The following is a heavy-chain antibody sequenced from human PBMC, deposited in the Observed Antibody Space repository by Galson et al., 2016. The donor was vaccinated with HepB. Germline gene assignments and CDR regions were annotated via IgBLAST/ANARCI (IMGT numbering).Heavy chain of an antibody. CDR2: INSDGSST. D-gene: IGHD3-16*01. Sequence: SLRLSCAASGFTFTSYWMHWVRQAPGKGLVWVSRINSDGSSTTYADSVKGRFTISRDNAKNTLYLQMNSLRAEDTAVYYCARDLGALVYGDYWYFDLWGRGTLVTVSS. V-gene: IGHV3-74*01. J-gene: IGHJ2*01. CDR3: ARDLGALVYGDYWYFDL. CDR1: GFTFTSYW.